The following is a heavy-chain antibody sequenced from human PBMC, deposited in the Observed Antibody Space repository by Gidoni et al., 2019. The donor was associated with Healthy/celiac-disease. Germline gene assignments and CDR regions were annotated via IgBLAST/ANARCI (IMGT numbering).Heavy chain of an antibody. V-gene: IGHV4-34*01. J-gene: IGHJ4*02. D-gene: IGHD3-10*01. CDR3: ARGSPTWFGELLPRRTFDY. Sequence: QVQLQQWGAGLLKPSETLSLTCAVYGGSFSGYYWSWIRQPPGKGLEWIGEINHSGSTNYNPSLKSRVTISVDTSKNQFSLKLSSVTAADTAVYYCARGSPTWFGELLPRRTFDYWGQGTLVTVSS. CDR2: INHSGST. CDR1: GGSFSGYY.